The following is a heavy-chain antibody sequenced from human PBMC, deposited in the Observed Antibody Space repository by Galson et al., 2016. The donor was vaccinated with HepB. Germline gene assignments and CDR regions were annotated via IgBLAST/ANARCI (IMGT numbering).Heavy chain of an antibody. CDR2: IYPGDSDT. V-gene: IGHV5-51*03. Sequence: QSGAEVKKPGESLKISCKGSGYSFTSYWIGWVRQMPGKGLEWMGLIYPGDSDTRYSPSFQGQVTLAAAKYISTAYLQWSSLKAADTAMYYCAIPSEPYYYGMDVWGQGTTVTVSS. J-gene: IGHJ6*02. CDR1: GYSFTSYW. CDR3: AIPSEPYYYGMDV.